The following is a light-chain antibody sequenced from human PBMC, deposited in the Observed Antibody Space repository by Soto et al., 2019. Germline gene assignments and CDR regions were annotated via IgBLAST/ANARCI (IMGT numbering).Light chain of an antibody. Sequence: QSVLTQPASVSGSAGQSIAISCTGSSSDVGIYNYVSWYQQHPGKVPKLIIYEVTSRPSGVSIRFSGSKSGNMASLTISGLQPVDEADYYCSSYTTSSTRVFGTGTKVTVL. CDR2: EVT. J-gene: IGLJ1*01. CDR3: SSYTTSSTRV. V-gene: IGLV2-14*01. CDR1: SSDVGIYNY.